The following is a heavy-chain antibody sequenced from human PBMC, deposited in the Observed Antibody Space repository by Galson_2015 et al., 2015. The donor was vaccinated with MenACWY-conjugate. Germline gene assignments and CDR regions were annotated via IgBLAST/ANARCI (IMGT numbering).Heavy chain of an antibody. CDR3: AKEGGIAAAGMAYY. CDR2: ISGSGGST. D-gene: IGHD6-13*01. CDR1: GFTFSSYA. Sequence: SLRLSCAASGFTFSSYAMSWVRQAPGKGLEWVSAISGSGGSTYYADSVKSRFTISRDNSKNTLYLQMNSLRAEDMAVYYCAKEGGIAAAGMAYYWGQGTLVTVSS. V-gene: IGHV3-23*01. J-gene: IGHJ4*02.